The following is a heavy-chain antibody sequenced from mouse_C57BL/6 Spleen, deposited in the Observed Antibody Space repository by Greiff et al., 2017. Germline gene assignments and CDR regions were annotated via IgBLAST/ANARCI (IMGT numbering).Heavy chain of an antibody. CDR2: IYPRSGNT. J-gene: IGHJ4*01. Sequence: QVQLKQSGAELARPGASVKLSCKASGYTFTSYGISWVKQRTGQGLEWIGEIYPRSGNTYYNEKFKGKATLTADKSSSTAYMELRSLTSEDSAVYFCARGRTYYGSSYAMDYWGQGTSVTVSS. CDR3: ARGRTYYGSSYAMDY. D-gene: IGHD1-1*01. V-gene: IGHV1-81*01. CDR1: GYTFTSYG.